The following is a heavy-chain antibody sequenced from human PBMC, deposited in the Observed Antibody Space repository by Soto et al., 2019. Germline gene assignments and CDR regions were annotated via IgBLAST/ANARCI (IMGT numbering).Heavy chain of an antibody. CDR2: ISVSGGST. Sequence: EVQLLESGGGLVQPGGSLRLSCAASGFIFSSYAMSWVRQAPGKGLAWVSGISVSGGSTYYADSVKGRFTISRDNSKNTLYLQMNSLRAEDTAVYYCASNTRYDPPDYWGQGTLVTVSS. CDR1: GFIFSSYA. D-gene: IGHD3-16*01. V-gene: IGHV3-23*01. J-gene: IGHJ4*02. CDR3: ASNTRYDPPDY.